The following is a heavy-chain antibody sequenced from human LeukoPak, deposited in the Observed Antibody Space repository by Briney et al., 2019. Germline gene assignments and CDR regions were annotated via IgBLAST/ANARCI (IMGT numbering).Heavy chain of an antibody. Sequence: SETLSLTCAVHGASFSGFFWSWIRQSPGKGLEFIGEISYEGSTNYKPSLNSRVTISVDTSKNQFSLKLSSVTAAYTAVYYCAANRDGYKLPHYWGQGILVTVSS. CDR3: AANRDGYKLPHY. CDR1: GASFSGFF. D-gene: IGHD5-24*01. CDR2: ISYEGST. V-gene: IGHV4-34*01. J-gene: IGHJ4*02.